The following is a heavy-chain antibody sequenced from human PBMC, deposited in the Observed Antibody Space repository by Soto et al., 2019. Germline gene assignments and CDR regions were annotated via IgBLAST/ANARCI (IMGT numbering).Heavy chain of an antibody. D-gene: IGHD5-12*01. CDR2: IKEDGSGK. CDR3: AKRLPPVSYFDY. Sequence: GGSLRLSCAASGFTFSNYWMNWVRQAPGKGLEWVANIKEDGSGKYYVDSVKGRFTVSRENAKKSLYLQMNSLRAEDTAVYYCAKRLPPVSYFDYWGQGTLVTVSS. CDR1: GFTFSNYW. V-gene: IGHV3-7*03. J-gene: IGHJ4*02.